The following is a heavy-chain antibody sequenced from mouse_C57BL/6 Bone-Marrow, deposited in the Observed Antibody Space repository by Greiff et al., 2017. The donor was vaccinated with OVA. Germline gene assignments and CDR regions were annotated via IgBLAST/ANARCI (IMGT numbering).Heavy chain of an antibody. CDR1: GYAFSSSW. CDR3: ARSLTFCFDY. CDR2: IYPGDGDT. D-gene: IGHD4-1*01. J-gene: IGHJ2*01. Sequence: QVQLQQSGPELVKPGASVKISCKASGYAFSSSWMNWVKQRPGKGLEWIGRIYPGDGDTNYNGKFKGKATLTADKSSSTAYMQLSSLTSEDSAVYFCARSLTFCFDYWGQGTTLTVSS. V-gene: IGHV1-82*01.